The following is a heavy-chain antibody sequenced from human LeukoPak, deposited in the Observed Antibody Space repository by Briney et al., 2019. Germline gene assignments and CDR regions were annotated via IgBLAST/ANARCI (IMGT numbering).Heavy chain of an antibody. CDR3: AKRGSVGTLGHFDY. CDR2: ISSNGAST. Sequence: GGSLRLSCAASGFTFSSYAMNWVRQAPGKGLEWVSGISSNGASTYYVDSVKGRFTISRDNSKNTLFLQMNSLRAEDTAVYYCAKRGSVGTLGHFDYWGQGTLVTVSS. CDR1: GFTFSSYA. J-gene: IGHJ4*02. D-gene: IGHD6-13*01. V-gene: IGHV3-23*01.